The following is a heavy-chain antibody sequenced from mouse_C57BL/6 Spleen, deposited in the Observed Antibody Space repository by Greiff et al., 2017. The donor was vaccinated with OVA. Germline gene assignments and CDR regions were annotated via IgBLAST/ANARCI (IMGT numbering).Heavy chain of an antibody. Sequence: LQESGPELVKPGASVKISCKASGYAFSSSWMNWVKQRPGKGLEWIGRIYPGDGDTNYNGKFKGKATLTADKSSSTAYMQLSSLTSEDSAVYFCASRYFDVWGTGTTVTVSS. V-gene: IGHV1-82*01. CDR3: ASRYFDV. CDR1: GYAFSSSW. J-gene: IGHJ1*03. CDR2: IYPGDGDT.